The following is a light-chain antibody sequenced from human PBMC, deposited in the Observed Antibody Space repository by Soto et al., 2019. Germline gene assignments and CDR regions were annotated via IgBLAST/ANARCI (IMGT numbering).Light chain of an antibody. Sequence: ENVLTQSPGALSLSPGERATLSCRASQSVSSSYLAWYQQKPGQPPSLLIFDASNRATGIPDRFSGSGSGTYFTLTINSLEPEDFAVYYCQQYGSSPPSWTFGQGTKVEIK. CDR2: DAS. CDR3: QQYGSSPPSWT. J-gene: IGKJ1*01. V-gene: IGKV3-20*01. CDR1: QSVSSSY.